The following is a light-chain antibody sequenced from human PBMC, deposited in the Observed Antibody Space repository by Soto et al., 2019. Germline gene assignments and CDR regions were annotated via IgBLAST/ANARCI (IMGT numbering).Light chain of an antibody. CDR3: AAWDDSLNGYVV. V-gene: IGLV1-44*01. CDR1: FSNTGSNT. Sequence: QSVLTQPPSASGTPGQRVTISCSGSFSNTGSNTVNWYQQLPGTAPKLLIYSNDRRPSGVPDRFSGSKSGTSASLAISGLQSEDEGDYYCAAWDDSLNGYVVFGEGTKLTVL. J-gene: IGLJ2*01. CDR2: SND.